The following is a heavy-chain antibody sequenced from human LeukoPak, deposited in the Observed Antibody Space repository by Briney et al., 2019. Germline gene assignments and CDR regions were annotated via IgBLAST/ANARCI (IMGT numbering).Heavy chain of an antibody. CDR3: AKGIAAAGTGGY. CDR2: IRYDGSNK. D-gene: IGHD6-13*01. J-gene: IGHJ4*02. CDR1: GFTFRSYG. V-gene: IGHV3-30*02. Sequence: GGSLRLSCAASGFTFRSYGMHWVRQAPGNGLQWVAFIRYDGSNKYYADSVKGRFTISRDNSKNTLYLQMNSLRADDTAVYYCAKGIAAAGTGGYWGQGTLVTVSS.